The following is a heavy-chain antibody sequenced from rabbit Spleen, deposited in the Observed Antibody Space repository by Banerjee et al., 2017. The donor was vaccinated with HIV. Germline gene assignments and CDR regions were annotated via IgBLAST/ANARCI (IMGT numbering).Heavy chain of an antibody. J-gene: IGHJ4*01. V-gene: IGHV1S45*01. CDR3: ARDLAGVIGWNFGW. CDR1: GFDFSTYS. Sequence: QEQLVESGGGLVQPGGSLKVSCIASGFDFSTYSMSWVRQAPGKGPEWIACIGAGVSYTTYYASWAKGRFPISKTSSTTVTLQMTSLTAADTATYFCARDLAGVIGWNFGWWGQGTLVTVS. CDR2: IGAGVSYTT. D-gene: IGHD4-1*01.